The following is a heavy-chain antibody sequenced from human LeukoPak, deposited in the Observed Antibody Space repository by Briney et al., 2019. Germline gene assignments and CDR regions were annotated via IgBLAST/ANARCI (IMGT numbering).Heavy chain of an antibody. CDR2: ISGSGGTT. CDR3: AKGNGKAATGSVVDY. Sequence: GGSLRLSCAASGFTFSSYAMSWVRQAPGKGLEWVSSISGSGGTTYYADSVKGRFTTSRDNSKNTLYMQMNSLRPDDTALYYCAKGNGKAATGSVVDYWGQGTLVIVSS. V-gene: IGHV3-23*01. CDR1: GFTFSSYA. D-gene: IGHD1-26*01. J-gene: IGHJ4*02.